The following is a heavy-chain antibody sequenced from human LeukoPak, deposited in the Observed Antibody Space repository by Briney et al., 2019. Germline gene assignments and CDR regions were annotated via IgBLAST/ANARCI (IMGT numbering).Heavy chain of an antibody. Sequence: GGSLRLSCAASGFTFSSYWMSWVRQAPGKGLEWVANIKQDGSEKYYVDSVKGRFTISRDNAKNSLYLQMSSLRAEDTAVYYCARVLRYFDWQGFDPWGQGTLVTVSS. CDR1: GFTFSSYW. CDR2: IKQDGSEK. J-gene: IGHJ5*02. CDR3: ARVLRYFDWQGFDP. V-gene: IGHV3-7*01. D-gene: IGHD3-9*01.